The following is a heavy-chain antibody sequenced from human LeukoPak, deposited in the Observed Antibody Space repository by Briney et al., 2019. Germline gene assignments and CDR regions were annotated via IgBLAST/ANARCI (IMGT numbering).Heavy chain of an antibody. D-gene: IGHD6-13*01. Sequence: SETLSLNCTVSGGSISSYYWSWIRQPPGKGLEWIGYIYYSGTTNYNPSLKSRVTIAVDTSKNQFSLKLSSVTAADTAVYYCARGVYIAAAQYGYWGQGTLVTVSS. CDR2: IYYSGTT. V-gene: IGHV4-59*01. CDR1: GGSISSYY. CDR3: ARGVYIAAAQYGY. J-gene: IGHJ4*02.